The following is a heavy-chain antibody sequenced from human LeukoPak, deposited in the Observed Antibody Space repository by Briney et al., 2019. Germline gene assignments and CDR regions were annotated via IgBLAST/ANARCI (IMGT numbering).Heavy chain of an antibody. CDR3: ARDEEAEDYDFWSGYIN. D-gene: IGHD3-3*01. J-gene: IGHJ4*02. V-gene: IGHV1-18*01. CDR2: ISAYNGNI. Sequence: ASVKVSCKASGYTFTSYGISWVRQAPGQGLEWMGWISAYNGNINYAQKLQGRVTMTTDTSTSTAYMELRSLRSDDTAVYYCARDEEAEDYDFWSGYINWGQGTLVTVSS. CDR1: GYTFTSYG.